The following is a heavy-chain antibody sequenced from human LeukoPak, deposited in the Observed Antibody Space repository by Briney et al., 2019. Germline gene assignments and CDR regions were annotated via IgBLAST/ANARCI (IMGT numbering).Heavy chain of an antibody. CDR3: AKSGYNRFDY. D-gene: IGHD5-24*01. V-gene: IGHV3-23*01. CDR2: ISGSGSGGST. CDR1: GFTFSSSA. Sequence: PGGSLSLSCAASGFTFSSSAMSWVRQAPGKGLEWVSSISGSGSGGSTYYADSVKGRFTISRDNSKNTLYLQMNSLRAEDTAVYYCAKSGYNRFDYWGQGTLVTVSS. J-gene: IGHJ4*02.